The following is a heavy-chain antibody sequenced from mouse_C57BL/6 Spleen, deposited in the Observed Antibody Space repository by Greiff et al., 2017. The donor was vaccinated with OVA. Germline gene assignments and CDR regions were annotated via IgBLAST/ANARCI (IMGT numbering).Heavy chain of an antibody. J-gene: IGHJ4*01. CDR1: GFTFSDYG. CDR2: ISSGSSTI. CDR3: ARPRYGSSYDAMDY. V-gene: IGHV5-17*01. Sequence: EVQLVESGGGLVKPGGSLKLSCAASGFTFSDYGMHWVRQAPEKGLEWVAYISSGSSTIYYADTVKGRFTISRDNAKNTLFLQMTSLRSEDTAMYYCARPRYGSSYDAMDYWGQGTSVTVSS. D-gene: IGHD1-1*01.